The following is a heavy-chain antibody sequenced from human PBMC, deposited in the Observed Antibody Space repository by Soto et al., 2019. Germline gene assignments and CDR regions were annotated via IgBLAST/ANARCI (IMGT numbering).Heavy chain of an antibody. Sequence: GSLRLSCLASGFSFSSFNMHWVRQAPGKGLEYVSEISRTGDKTYYTDSAQGRFIISRDNSKNTLFLQMSSLRVEDTAVYYCVRDYYDSSGPDWGQGS. CDR1: GFSFSSFN. CDR3: VRDYYDSSGPD. J-gene: IGHJ4*02. D-gene: IGHD3-22*01. V-gene: IGHV3-64D*06. CDR2: ISRTGDKT.